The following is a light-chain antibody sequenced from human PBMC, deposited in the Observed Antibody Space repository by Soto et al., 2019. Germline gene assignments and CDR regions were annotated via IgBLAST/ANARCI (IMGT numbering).Light chain of an antibody. J-gene: IGKJ1*01. CDR1: QSISSN. CDR3: QQYNNWPPWT. V-gene: IGKV3-15*01. CDR2: GAS. Sequence: EVVMTQSPATPSVSPGERATLSCRASQSISSNLAWYQQKPGQPPRLLIYGASTRATGIPARFGGSGSGTEFTLTISSLQSEDFAVYYCQQYNNWPPWTFGQGTKVEIK.